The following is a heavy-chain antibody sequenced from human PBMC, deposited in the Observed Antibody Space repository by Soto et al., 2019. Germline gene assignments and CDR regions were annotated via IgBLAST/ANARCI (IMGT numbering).Heavy chain of an antibody. CDR2: ISYDGSNK. V-gene: IGHV3-30-3*01. D-gene: IGHD3-10*01. J-gene: IGHJ4*02. CDR3: ARASLDHRGYYYGSWSFPDPLYY. Sequence: ESGGGVVQPGRSLRLSCAASGFTFSIYAMHWVRQAPGKGLEWVAVISYDGSNKYYAESVKGRFTISRDNSKNTLYLQMNSLRDEDTAVYYCARASLDHRGYYYGSWSFPDPLYYWGQGTLVTVSS. CDR1: GFTFSIYA.